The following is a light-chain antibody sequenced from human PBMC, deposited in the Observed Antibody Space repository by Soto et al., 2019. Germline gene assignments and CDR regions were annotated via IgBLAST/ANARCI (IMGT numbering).Light chain of an antibody. CDR3: QQYNNWPFS. CDR2: GAS. CDR1: QSVTSN. Sequence: IVMTQSPGPMSVSXXDIATLSYRASQSVTSNLAWYQQRPGQAPRLLIYGASSRATGIPDRFSGTGSETDFTLTISGLQSEDSAVYFCQQYNNWPFSVGQGTRLEIK. V-gene: IGKV3D-15*01. J-gene: IGKJ5*01.